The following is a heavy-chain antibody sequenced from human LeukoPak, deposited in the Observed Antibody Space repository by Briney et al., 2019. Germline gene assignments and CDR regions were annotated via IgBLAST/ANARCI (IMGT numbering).Heavy chain of an antibody. CDR2: ISAYNGNT. V-gene: IGHV1-18*01. J-gene: IGHJ4*02. D-gene: IGHD2-2*01. CDR3: ARDPPHLCSSTSCFGDY. Sequence: ASVKVSCKASGYTFTNYGISWVRQAPGQGLEWMGWISAYNGNTNYAQKIQGRVTMTTDTSTNTAYMELRSLRSDDTAVYYCARDPPHLCSSTSCFGDYWGQGTLVTVSS. CDR1: GYTFTNYG.